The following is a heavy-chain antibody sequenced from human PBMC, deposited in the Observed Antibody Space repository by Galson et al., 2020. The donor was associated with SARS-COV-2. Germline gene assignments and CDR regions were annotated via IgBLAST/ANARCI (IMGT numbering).Heavy chain of an antibody. CDR1: GFSLSTSGMC. CDR3: ARIPYDILTGSFYFDY. V-gene: IGHV2-70*01. J-gene: IGHJ4*02. D-gene: IGHD3-9*01. CDR2: IDWDDDK. Sequence: SGPTLVKPTQTLTLTCTFSGFSLSTSGMCVSWIRQPPGKALEWLALIDWDDDKYYSTSLKTRLTISKDTSKNQVVLTMTNMHPVDTATYYCARIPYDILTGSFYFDYWGQGTLVTVSS.